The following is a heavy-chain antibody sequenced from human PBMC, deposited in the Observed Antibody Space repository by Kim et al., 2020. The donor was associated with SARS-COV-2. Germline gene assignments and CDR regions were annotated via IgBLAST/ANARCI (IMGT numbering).Heavy chain of an antibody. Sequence: GGSLRLSCTASGFTFGDYAMSWFRQAPGKGLEWVGFIGSKAYGGTTEYAASVKGRFTISRDDSKSIAYLQMNSLKTEDTAVYYCTRNYCGGDCYSLWDWFDPWGQGTLVTVSS. CDR3: TRNYCGGDCYSLWDWFDP. CDR2: IGSKAYGGTT. V-gene: IGHV3-49*03. D-gene: IGHD2-21*02. CDR1: GFTFGDYA. J-gene: IGHJ5*02.